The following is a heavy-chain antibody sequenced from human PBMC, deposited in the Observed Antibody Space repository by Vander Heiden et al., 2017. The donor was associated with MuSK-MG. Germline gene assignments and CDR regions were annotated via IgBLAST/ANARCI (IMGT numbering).Heavy chain of an antibody. D-gene: IGHD3-10*01. CDR1: GYTLTELS. CDR3: ATERGFGESVDAFDI. V-gene: IGHV1-24*01. Sequence: QVQLVQSGAAVKKPGASVKVSCKVSGYTLTELSMHWVRQAPGKGLEWMGGFDPEDGETIYAQKVQGRVTMTEDTSTDTAYMELSSLRCEDTAVYYCATERGFGESVDAFDIWVQGKMVTVSS. CDR2: FDPEDGET. J-gene: IGHJ3*02.